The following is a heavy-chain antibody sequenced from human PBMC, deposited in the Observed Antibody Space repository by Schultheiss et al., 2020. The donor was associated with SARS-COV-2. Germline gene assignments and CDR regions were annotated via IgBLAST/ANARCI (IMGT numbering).Heavy chain of an antibody. CDR2: ISSNGGST. V-gene: IGHV3-64*01. CDR3: ARDGMTTVTSHAFDI. D-gene: IGHD4-17*01. J-gene: IGHJ3*02. CDR1: GFTFSSYA. Sequence: GESLKISCAASGFTFSSYAMHWVRQAPGKGLEYVSAISSNGGSTYYANSVKGRFTISRDNSKNTLYLQMGSLRAEDMAVYYCARDGMTTVTSHAFDIWGQGTMVTVSS.